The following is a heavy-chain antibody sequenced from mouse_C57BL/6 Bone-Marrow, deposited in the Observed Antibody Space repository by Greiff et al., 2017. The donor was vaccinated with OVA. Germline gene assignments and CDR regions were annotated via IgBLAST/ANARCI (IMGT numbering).Heavy chain of an antibody. J-gene: IGHJ4*01. V-gene: IGHV5-12*01. CDR2: ISNGGGST. D-gene: IGHD3-1*01. CDR1: GFTFSDYY. CDR3: ARHGARDYAMDY. Sequence: EVHLVESGGGLVQPGGSLKLSCAASGFTFSDYYMYWVRQTPEKRLEWVAYISNGGGSTYYPDTVKGRFTISRDNAKNTLYLQMSRLKSEDTAMYYCARHGARDYAMDYWGQGTSVTVSS.